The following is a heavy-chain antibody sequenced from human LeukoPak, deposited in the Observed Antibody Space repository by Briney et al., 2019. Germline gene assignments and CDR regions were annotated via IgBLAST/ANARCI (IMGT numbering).Heavy chain of an antibody. Sequence: GGSLRLSCAASGFTFSSYGMHWVRQAPGKGLEWVSAIGGSGGSTYYADSVKGRFTISRDNSKNTLYLQMNSLRAEDTAVYYCAKDLMVYATRAEYFRHWGQGTLVTVSS. J-gene: IGHJ1*01. CDR1: GFTFSSYG. CDR3: AKDLMVYATRAEYFRH. CDR2: IGGSGGST. V-gene: IGHV3-23*01. D-gene: IGHD2-8*01.